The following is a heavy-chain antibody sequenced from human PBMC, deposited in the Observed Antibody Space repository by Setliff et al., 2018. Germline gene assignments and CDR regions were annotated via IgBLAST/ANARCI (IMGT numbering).Heavy chain of an antibody. Sequence: ASVKVSCKASGGNFNNYAMHWVRQAPGQRLEWMGWSNVGNDNTKYSQKFQGRVTITRDTSASTVYMELSSLRSEDTAMYYCARDGGGYYDSRTFDYWGQGTLVTAPQ. CDR3: ARDGGGYYDSRTFDY. J-gene: IGHJ4*02. V-gene: IGHV1-3*01. CDR1: GGNFNNYA. CDR2: SNVGNDNT. D-gene: IGHD3-22*01.